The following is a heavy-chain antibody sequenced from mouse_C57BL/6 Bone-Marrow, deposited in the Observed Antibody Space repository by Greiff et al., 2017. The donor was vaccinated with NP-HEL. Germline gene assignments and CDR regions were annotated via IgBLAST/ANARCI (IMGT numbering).Heavy chain of an antibody. CDR3: TPLNAMDY. CDR2: IDPENGDT. CDR1: GFNIKDDY. V-gene: IGHV14-4*01. Sequence: EVKLQQSGAELVRPGASVKLSCTASGFNIKDDYMHWVKQRPEQGLEWIGWIDPENGDTEYASKFQGKATITADTSSNTAYLQLSSLTSEDTAVYYCTPLNAMDYWGQGTSVTVSS. J-gene: IGHJ4*01.